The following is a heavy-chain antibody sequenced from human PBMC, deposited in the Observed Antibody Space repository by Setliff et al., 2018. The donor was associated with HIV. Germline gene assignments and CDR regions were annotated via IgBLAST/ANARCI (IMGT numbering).Heavy chain of an antibody. J-gene: IGHJ4*02. CDR3: ASLAYNFWSGRPPFDY. CDR1: AGSIRSSTYY. V-gene: IGHV4-39*07. CDR2: IYYRGST. D-gene: IGHD3-3*01. Sequence: SETLSLTCTVSAGSIRSSTYYRAWIRQPPGKGLEWIGTIYYRGSTYYNPSLKSRVTISVDTSKNQFSLKLTSVTAADTAKYYCASLAYNFWSGRPPFDYWGQGTLVTVSS.